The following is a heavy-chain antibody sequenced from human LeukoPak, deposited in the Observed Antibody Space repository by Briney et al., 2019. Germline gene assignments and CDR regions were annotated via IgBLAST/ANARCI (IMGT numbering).Heavy chain of an antibody. V-gene: IGHV4-34*01. CDR2: IDHTGRS. CDR3: ARGENSGSYFSYFDS. J-gene: IGHJ5*01. CDR1: GGSFSGHY. Sequence: PSETLSLTCAVYGGSFSGHYWTWIRQPPGKGLEWIGEIDHTGRSRYNPCLTSRVTISKDSSKNQFSLSLGSVIAADTAVYFCARGENSGSYFSYFDSWAQGTPVTVSS. D-gene: IGHD3-10*01.